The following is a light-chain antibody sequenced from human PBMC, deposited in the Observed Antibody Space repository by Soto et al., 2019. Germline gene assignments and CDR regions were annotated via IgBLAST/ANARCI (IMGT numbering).Light chain of an antibody. CDR2: AAS. V-gene: IGKV1-39*01. Sequence: DIQLTHSPSSLSGSLVDIVSRACRASQSISSYLNWYQQKPGKAPKLLIYAASSLQSGVPSRFSGSGSGTDFTLTISSLQPEDFATYYCQQSYSTPQTVGQGTKGDI. CDR3: QQSYSTPQT. J-gene: IGKJ1*01. CDR1: QSISSY.